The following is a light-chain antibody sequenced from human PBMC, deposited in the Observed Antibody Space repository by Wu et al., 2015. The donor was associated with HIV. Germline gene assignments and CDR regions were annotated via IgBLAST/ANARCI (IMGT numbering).Light chain of an antibody. V-gene: IGKV1-39*01. CDR3: QQSYTTQYS. CDR2: AAS. J-gene: IGKJ2*03. Sequence: DIQMTQSPSSLPASVGDRVTVTCRASQTIGSDLNWYQQKTGKAPKLLIYAASSLQCGVPSRFSGSGSGTDFTLTIINLQPEDFATYYCQQSYTTQYSFGQGTRLEIK. CDR1: QTIGSD.